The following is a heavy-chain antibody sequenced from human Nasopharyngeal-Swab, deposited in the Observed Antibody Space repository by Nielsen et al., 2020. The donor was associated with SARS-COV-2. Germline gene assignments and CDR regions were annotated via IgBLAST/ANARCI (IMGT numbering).Heavy chain of an antibody. D-gene: IGHD2/OR15-2a*01. CDR1: GYTFTSYY. V-gene: IGHV1-46*01. Sequence: ASVKVSCKASGYTFTSYYMHWVRQAPGQGLEWMGIINPSGGSTSYAQKFQGRVTMTRDTSTSTVYMELSSLRSEDTAVYYCATGPIHAREFWWFDPWGQGTLVTVSS. CDR3: ATGPIHAREFWWFDP. CDR2: INPSGGST. J-gene: IGHJ5*02.